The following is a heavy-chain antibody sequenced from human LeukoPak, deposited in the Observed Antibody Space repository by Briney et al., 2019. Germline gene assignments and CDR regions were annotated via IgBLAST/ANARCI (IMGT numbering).Heavy chain of an antibody. V-gene: IGHV3-7*01. D-gene: IGHD3-22*01. CDR2: IKTDGSEK. CDR1: GFTFSNYW. J-gene: IGHJ3*02. CDR3: ARISAGYYDSSGYASDAFDI. Sequence: GSLRLSCEGSGFTFSNYWMGWVRQAPGKGLQWVANIKTDGSEKYVDSVKGRFTISRDNAKNSLYLQMNSLRAEDTAVYYCARISAGYYDSSGYASDAFDIWGQGTMVTVSS.